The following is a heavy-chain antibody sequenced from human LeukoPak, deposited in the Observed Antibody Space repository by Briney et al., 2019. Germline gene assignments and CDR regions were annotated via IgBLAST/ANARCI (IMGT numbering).Heavy chain of an antibody. CDR3: ARAATAEHAIYYYYMDV. CDR2: ISYDGSNK. CDR1: GFTFSSYA. J-gene: IGHJ6*03. D-gene: IGHD2-2*01. V-gene: IGHV3-30*04. Sequence: PGRSLRLSCAASGFTFSSYAMHWVRQAPGKGLEWVAVISYDGSNKYYADSVKGRFTISRDNSKNTLYLQMNSLRAEDTAVYYCARAATAEHAIYYYYMDVWGKGTTVTVSS.